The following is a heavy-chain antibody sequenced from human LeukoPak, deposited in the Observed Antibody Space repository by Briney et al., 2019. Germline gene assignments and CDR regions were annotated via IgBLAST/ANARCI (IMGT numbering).Heavy chain of an antibody. J-gene: IGHJ5*02. D-gene: IGHD6-13*01. V-gene: IGHV4-39*01. CDR3: AGGGIAAAGTGWFDR. Sequence: SETLSLTCTVSGGSISSSSYYWGWIRQPPGKGLEWIGSIYYSGSTYYNPSLKSRVTISVDTSKNQFPLKLSSVTAADTAVYYCAGGGIAAAGTGWFDRWGQGTLVTVSS. CDR2: IYYSGST. CDR1: GGSISSSSYY.